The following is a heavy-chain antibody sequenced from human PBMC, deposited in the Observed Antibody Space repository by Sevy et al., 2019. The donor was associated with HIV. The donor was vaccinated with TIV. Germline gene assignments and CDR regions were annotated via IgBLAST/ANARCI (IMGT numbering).Heavy chain of an antibody. J-gene: IGHJ4*02. D-gene: IGHD3-3*02. Sequence: ASVKVSCKASGYTVSHYYIHWVRQAPGQGLEWMGVTKPSDGSTSYAHKVEGRVIMTRDTSTSTVYMELSSLRSDDTALYYCAKDSPIIRGFDYWGQGTLVTVSS. V-gene: IGHV1-46*01. CDR1: GYTVSHYY. CDR2: TKPSDGST. CDR3: AKDSPIIRGFDY.